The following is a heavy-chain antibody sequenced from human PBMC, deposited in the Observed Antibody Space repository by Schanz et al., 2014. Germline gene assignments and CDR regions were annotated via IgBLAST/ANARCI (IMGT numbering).Heavy chain of an antibody. CDR2: IIPIVDIT. CDR3: ATIGVNDYWRFGLDL. D-gene: IGHD3-16*01. Sequence: QVQLVQSGGEVRKPGSSVRVSCKASGGTFTSYAFSWVRQAPGQGLEWMGRIIPIVDITNYAQKFLGRVTITADKSTSTAYMELKSLRSADTAVYYCATIGVNDYWRFGLDLWGQGTTVTVSS. CDR1: GGTFTSYA. J-gene: IGHJ6*02. V-gene: IGHV1-69*04.